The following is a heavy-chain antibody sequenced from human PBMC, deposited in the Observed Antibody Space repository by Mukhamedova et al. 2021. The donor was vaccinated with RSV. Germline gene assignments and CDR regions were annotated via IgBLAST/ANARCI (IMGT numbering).Heavy chain of an antibody. CDR3: ARGGGSGSFDY. Sequence: GRQAPGKGLEWVSVIYSGGSTYYADSVKGRFTISRDNSKNTLYLQMNSLRAEDTAVYYCARGGGSGSFDYWGQGTLVTVPS. J-gene: IGHJ4*02. D-gene: IGHD3-10*01. V-gene: IGHV3-66*02. CDR2: IYSGGST.